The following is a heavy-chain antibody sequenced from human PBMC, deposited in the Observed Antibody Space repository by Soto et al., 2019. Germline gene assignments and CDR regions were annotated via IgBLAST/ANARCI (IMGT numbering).Heavy chain of an antibody. D-gene: IGHD3-10*01. Sequence: SETLSLTCAVYGGSFSGYYWSWIRQPPGKGLEWIGEINHSGSTNYNPSLKSRVTISVDTSKNQFSLKLSSVTAADTAVYYCGGGGLWGDFDYWGQGTLVTVSS. J-gene: IGHJ4*02. V-gene: IGHV4-34*01. CDR1: GGSFSGYY. CDR3: GGGGLWGDFDY. CDR2: INHSGST.